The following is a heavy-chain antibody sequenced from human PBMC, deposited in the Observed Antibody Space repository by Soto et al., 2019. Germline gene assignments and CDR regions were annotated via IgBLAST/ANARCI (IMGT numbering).Heavy chain of an antibody. V-gene: IGHV5-51*01. D-gene: IGHD6-13*01. CDR3: ARPRYSSSWYDY. J-gene: IGHJ4*02. Sequence: GVPLTNSCQGSGYSFTSYWIGWVRQMPGKGLEWMGIIYPGDSDTRYSPSFQGQVTISADKSISTAYLQWSSLKASDTAMYYCARPRYSSSWYDYWGQGTLVTVPS. CDR1: GYSFTSYW. CDR2: IYPGDSDT.